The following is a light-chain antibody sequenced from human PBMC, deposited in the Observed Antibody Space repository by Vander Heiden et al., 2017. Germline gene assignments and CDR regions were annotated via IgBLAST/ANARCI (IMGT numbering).Light chain of an antibody. CDR2: AAS. V-gene: IGKV1-39*01. CDR3: QQSYSTPYT. J-gene: IGKJ2*01. CDR1: QSISSY. Sequence: DIQMTQSPSSLSASVGDRVTISCRASQSISSYLNWYQQKPGKAPKVLIYAASNLQSGVPSRFSGSGSGTDFTLTISSLQPEDFATYYSQQSYSTPYTFGQGTKLEIK.